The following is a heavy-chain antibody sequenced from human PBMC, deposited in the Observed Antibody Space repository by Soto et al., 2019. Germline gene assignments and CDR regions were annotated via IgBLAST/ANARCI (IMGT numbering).Heavy chain of an antibody. J-gene: IGHJ6*04. D-gene: IGHD3-10*01. CDR3: AGGGVRGVITRTRDYYGMDV. V-gene: IGHV5-51*01. CDR1: GYSFTSYW. Sequence: GESLKISCKGSGYSFTSYWIGWVRQMPGKGLEWMGIIYPGDSDTRYSPSFQGQVTISADKSISTAYLQWSSLKASDTAMYYCAGGGVRGVITRTRDYYGMDVWVKGTTVTVSS. CDR2: IYPGDSDT.